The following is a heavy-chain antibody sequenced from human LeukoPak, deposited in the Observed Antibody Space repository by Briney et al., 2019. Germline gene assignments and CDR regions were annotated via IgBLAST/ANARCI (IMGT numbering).Heavy chain of an antibody. CDR2: IYHSGST. V-gene: IGHV4-38-2*02. CDR1: GYSISSGYY. Sequence: PSETLSLTCTVSGYSISSGYYWGWIRQPPGKGLEWIGSIYHSGSTYYNPSLKSRVTISVDTSKNQFSLKLSSVTAADTAVYYCASVSGQRPSSSYMDVWAKGTRVTVPS. D-gene: IGHD6-25*01. J-gene: IGHJ6*03. CDR3: ASVSGQRPSSSYMDV.